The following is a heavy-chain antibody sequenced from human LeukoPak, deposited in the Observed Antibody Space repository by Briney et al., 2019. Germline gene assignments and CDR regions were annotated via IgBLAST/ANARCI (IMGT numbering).Heavy chain of an antibody. Sequence: SQTLSLTCTVSGGSISSGSYYWSWIRQPAGKGLEWIGRIYTSGSTNYNPSLKRRVTISVDTSKNQFSLKLSSVTAADTAVYYCARSYSSSWYDYWGQGTLVTVSS. CDR2: IYTSGST. V-gene: IGHV4-61*02. J-gene: IGHJ4*02. CDR3: ARSYSSSWYDY. CDR1: GGSISSGSYY. D-gene: IGHD6-13*01.